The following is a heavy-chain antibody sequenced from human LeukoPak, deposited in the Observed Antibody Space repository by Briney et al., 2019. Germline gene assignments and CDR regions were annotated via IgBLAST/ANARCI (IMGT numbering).Heavy chain of an antibody. CDR2: INPNLGGT. D-gene: IGHD5-18*01. CDR1: GYTFKGYY. Sequence: RASVKVSCKASGYTFKGYYMHWVRQAPGQGLEWMGWINPNLGGTNYAQKFQGRVTMTRDTSIRTTYMELSRLRSDDTAVYYCARVDTAMVAGGGDYWGQGTLVTVPS. CDR3: ARVDTAMVAGGGDY. V-gene: IGHV1-2*02. J-gene: IGHJ4*02.